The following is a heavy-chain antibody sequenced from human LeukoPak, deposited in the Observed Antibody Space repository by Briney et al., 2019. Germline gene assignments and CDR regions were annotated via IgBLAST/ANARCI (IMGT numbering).Heavy chain of an antibody. CDR2: IWYDGSNK. V-gene: IGHV3-33*01. CDR3: ARDLLLYYFDY. Sequence: PGGSLRLSCAASGFTFSSYGMHWVRQAPGKGLEWVAVIWYDGSNKYYADSVKGRFTISRDNSKNTLYLQMNSLRAEDTAVYYCARDLLLYYFDYWGQGTLVTVSS. J-gene: IGHJ4*02. CDR1: GFTFSSYG. D-gene: IGHD2-2*01.